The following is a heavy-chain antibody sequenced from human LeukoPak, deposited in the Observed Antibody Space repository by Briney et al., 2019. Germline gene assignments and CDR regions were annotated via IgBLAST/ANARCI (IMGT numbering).Heavy chain of an antibody. J-gene: IGHJ4*02. D-gene: IGHD3-10*01. CDR3: ARASGSSTITPFDY. Sequence: SETLSLTCAVDGGSISGYYWSWLRQPPGKGLEWIGGINHSGSTNYNSSLKSRVTISVDTAKNQFSLKLRSVTAADTAVYYCARASGSSTITPFDYWGQGALVTVAS. CDR2: INHSGST. CDR1: GGSISGYY. V-gene: IGHV4-34*01.